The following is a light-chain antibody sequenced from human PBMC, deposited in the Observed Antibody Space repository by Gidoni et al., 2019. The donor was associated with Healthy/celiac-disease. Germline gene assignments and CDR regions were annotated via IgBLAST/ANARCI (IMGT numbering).Light chain of an antibody. CDR3: QQYNSQRT. V-gene: IGKV1-5*01. CDR1: QSISSW. J-gene: IGKJ1*01. CDR2: DAS. Sequence: DIQMTQSPSTLSASVGDRVTITCRASQSISSWLAWYQQKPGKAPQLLIYDASSLESGVPSRFSGSGSGTEFTLTISSLQPDDFATYYCQQYNSQRTFGQGTKVEIK.